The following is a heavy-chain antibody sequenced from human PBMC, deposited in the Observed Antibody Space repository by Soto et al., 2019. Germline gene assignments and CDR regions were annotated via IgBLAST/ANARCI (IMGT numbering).Heavy chain of an antibody. CDR3: ARVVPGAEAWFGP. CDR2: ISLYSDGT. D-gene: IGHD2-2*01. V-gene: IGHV1-18*01. CDR1: GYTFSNYG. J-gene: IGHJ5*02. Sequence: ASVKVSCKTSGYTFSNYGITWVRQAPGQPLEWLGWISLYSDGTNYAQKFQGRVSMTTDSSTTTAYMELRSLRSDDTAVYYCARVVPGAEAWFGPWGQGTLVTVSS.